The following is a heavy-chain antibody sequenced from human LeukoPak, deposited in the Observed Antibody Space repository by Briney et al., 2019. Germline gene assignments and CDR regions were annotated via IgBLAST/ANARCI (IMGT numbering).Heavy chain of an antibody. CDR1: GFTVSSNY. D-gene: IGHD6-19*01. Sequence: PGGSLRLSCAVSGFTVSSNYMSWVRQAPGKGLEWVSVIYSGGSTYYADSVKGRFTISRDNSKNTLYLQMNSLRAEDTAVYYCAKGAYSSGWHYWYFDLWGRGTLVTVSS. J-gene: IGHJ2*01. V-gene: IGHV3-53*01. CDR2: IYSGGST. CDR3: AKGAYSSGWHYWYFDL.